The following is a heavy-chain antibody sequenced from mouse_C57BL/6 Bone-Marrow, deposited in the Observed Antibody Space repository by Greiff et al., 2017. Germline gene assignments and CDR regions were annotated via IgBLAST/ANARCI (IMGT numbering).Heavy chain of an antibody. CDR2: IDPENGDT. CDR3: TTEDYEDAMDY. D-gene: IGHD2-4*01. V-gene: IGHV14-4*01. Sequence: VQLKQSGAELVRPGASVKLSCTASGFNIKDDYMHWVKQRPEQGLEWIGWIDPENGDTEYASKFQGKATITADTSSNTAYLQLSSLTSEDTAVYYCTTEDYEDAMDYWGQGTSVTVSS. CDR1: GFNIKDDY. J-gene: IGHJ4*01.